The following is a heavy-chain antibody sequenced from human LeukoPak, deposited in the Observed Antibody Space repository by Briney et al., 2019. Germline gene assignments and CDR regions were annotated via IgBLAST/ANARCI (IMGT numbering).Heavy chain of an antibody. J-gene: IGHJ4*02. CDR2: ISGSGGST. Sequence: GGSLRLSCAASGFTVSSNYMSWVRQAPGKGLEWVSAISGSGGSTYYADSVKGRFTISRDNSKNTLYLQMNSLRAEDTAVYYCAKDHSGYARQFDYWGQGTLVTVSS. D-gene: IGHD5-12*01. CDR1: GFTVSSNY. CDR3: AKDHSGYARQFDY. V-gene: IGHV3-23*01.